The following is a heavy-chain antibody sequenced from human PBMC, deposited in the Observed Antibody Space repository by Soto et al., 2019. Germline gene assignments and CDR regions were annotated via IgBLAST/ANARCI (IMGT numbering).Heavy chain of an antibody. CDR1: GFIFSRYE. Sequence: EVQLVESGGGLVQPGGSLRLSCAASGFIFSRYEMNWVRQAPGKGLEWVSYINTRGNIIHYADSVKGRFTISRDNAENSLYRQMDSLRAEDTAVYYCARDIDYYDSSGYQDYWGQASLVNVSS. D-gene: IGHD3-22*01. J-gene: IGHJ4*02. CDR2: INTRGNII. CDR3: ARDIDYYDSSGYQDY. V-gene: IGHV3-48*03.